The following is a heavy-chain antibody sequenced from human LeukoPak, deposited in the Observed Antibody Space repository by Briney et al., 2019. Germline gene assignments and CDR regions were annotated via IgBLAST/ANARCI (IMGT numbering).Heavy chain of an antibody. V-gene: IGHV4-38-2*01. CDR2: MSHNRGT. J-gene: IGHJ6*04. D-gene: IGHD3-10*01. Sequence: SETLSLTCAVSGFSISSGYYWGWIRQPPGKGLEWIGSMSHNRGTYYNSSLKSRVTISMDTSKNQFSLRLSSVTAEDTAVYYCAGYYASGVSAYDYFGMDVWGKGTTVTVSS. CDR1: GFSISSGYY. CDR3: AGYYASGVSAYDYFGMDV.